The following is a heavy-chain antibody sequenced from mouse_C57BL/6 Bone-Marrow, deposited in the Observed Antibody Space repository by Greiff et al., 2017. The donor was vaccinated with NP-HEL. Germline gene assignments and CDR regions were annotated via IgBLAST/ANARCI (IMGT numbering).Heavy chain of an antibody. D-gene: IGHD6-1*01. J-gene: IGHJ1*03. CDR2: ISSGGSYT. V-gene: IGHV5-6*01. CDR3: SRHCPYWYFDV. CDR1: GFTFSSYG. Sequence: EVKLMESGGDLVKPGGSLKLSCAASGFTFSSYGMSWVRQTPDKRLEWVATISSGGSYTYYPESVKGRFTISRDNAKNTLYLQMSSLKSEYTAMYDCSRHCPYWYFDVWGTGTTVTVSS.